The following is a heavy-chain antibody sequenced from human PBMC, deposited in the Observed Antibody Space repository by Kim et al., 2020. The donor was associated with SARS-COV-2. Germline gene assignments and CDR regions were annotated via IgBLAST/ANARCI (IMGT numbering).Heavy chain of an antibody. Sequence: GGSLRLSCAASGFTFSNAWMSWVRQAPGKGLEWVGRIKSKTDGGTTDYAAPVKGRFTISRDDSKNTLYLQMNSLKTEDTAVYYCTTDRLTTVTSLQAYYYYYGMDVWGQGTTVTVSS. CDR1: GFTFSNAW. CDR2: IKSKTDGGTT. D-gene: IGHD4-17*01. CDR3: TTDRLTTVTSLQAYYYYYGMDV. V-gene: IGHV3-15*01. J-gene: IGHJ6*02.